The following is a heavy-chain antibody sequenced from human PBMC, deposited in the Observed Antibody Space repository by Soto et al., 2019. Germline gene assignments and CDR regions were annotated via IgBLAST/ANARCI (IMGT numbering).Heavy chain of an antibody. Sequence: QVQLVQSGAEVKKPGASVKVSCKASGYTFTSYYMHWVRQAPGQGLEWMGIINPSGGSTSYAQKFQGRVTMTRDTSTSTVYMELRSLRSEDTAVYYCARDSISDYYDSSGYHYPHSWGQGTMVTVSS. D-gene: IGHD3-22*01. J-gene: IGHJ3*02. CDR3: ARDSISDYYDSSGYHYPHS. V-gene: IGHV1-46*01. CDR1: GYTFTSYY. CDR2: INPSGGST.